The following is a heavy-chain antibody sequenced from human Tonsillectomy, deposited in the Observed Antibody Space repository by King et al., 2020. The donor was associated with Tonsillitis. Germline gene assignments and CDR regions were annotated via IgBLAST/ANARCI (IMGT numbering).Heavy chain of an antibody. Sequence: QLVQSGAEVKRPGASVKVSCKASGYTFTSYNMHWVRQAPGPGLEWMGIINPSGGSTSYAKKFQGRVTMTRDTSTSTVYMERSSLRSEDTAVYYCATSDGQGWLDAFHIWGQGTMVTVSS. D-gene: IGHD2-15*01. CDR2: INPSGGST. CDR3: ATSDGQGWLDAFHI. CDR1: GYTFTSYN. V-gene: IGHV1-46*03. J-gene: IGHJ3*02.